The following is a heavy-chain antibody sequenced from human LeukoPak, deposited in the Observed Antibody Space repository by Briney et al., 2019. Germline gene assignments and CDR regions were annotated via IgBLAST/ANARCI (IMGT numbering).Heavy chain of an antibody. Sequence: SQTLSLTCAVSGGSISSGGYSWRWIRQPPGKGLEWIGYIYHSGSTYYNPSLKSRVTISVDGSKNQFSLKLSSVTAADTAVYYCASSGSSGWYSWFDPWGQGTLVTVSS. CDR1: GGSISSGGYS. CDR2: IYHSGST. V-gene: IGHV4-30-2*01. CDR3: ASSGSSGWYSWFDP. J-gene: IGHJ5*02. D-gene: IGHD6-19*01.